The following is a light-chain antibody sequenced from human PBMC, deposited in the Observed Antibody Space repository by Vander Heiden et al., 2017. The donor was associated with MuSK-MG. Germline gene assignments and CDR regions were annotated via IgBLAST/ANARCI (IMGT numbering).Light chain of an antibody. Sequence: IVLTQSPGTLSLSPGERATLSCRASHSVSSSYLAGYQQKPGQAPRLVIYGASSRATGIPDRFSGSGSGTDFTLTISRLEPEDFAVYYCQQYGSSRPTFGQGTKVEIK. J-gene: IGKJ1*01. CDR2: GAS. CDR1: HSVSSSY. V-gene: IGKV3-20*01. CDR3: QQYGSSRPT.